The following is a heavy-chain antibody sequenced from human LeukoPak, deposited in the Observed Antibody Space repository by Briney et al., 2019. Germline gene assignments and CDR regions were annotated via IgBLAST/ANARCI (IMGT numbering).Heavy chain of an antibody. CDR2: IASAGTI. J-gene: IGHJ3*02. CDR3: AREGYNYGSDAFDI. Sequence: PGGSLRLSCVASGFILSTSEMNWVRQAPGKGLEWVSFIASAGTIYYADSVKGRFTLSRDNSKNTLYLQMNSLRTEDTAVYYCAREGYNYGSDAFDIWGQGTMVTVSS. D-gene: IGHD5-18*01. V-gene: IGHV3-48*03. CDR1: GFILSTSE.